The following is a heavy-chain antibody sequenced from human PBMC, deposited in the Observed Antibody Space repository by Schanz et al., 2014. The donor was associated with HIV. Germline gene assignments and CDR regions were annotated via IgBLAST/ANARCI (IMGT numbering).Heavy chain of an antibody. CDR3: ARLWPRGVSRGSTGHFDY. CDR2: ISYDVSNK. V-gene: IGHV3-30*09. D-gene: IGHD3-10*01. J-gene: IGHJ4*02. Sequence: VQLVESGGGVVQPGRSLRLSCAVSGFTFSNYAMHWVRQAPGKGLEWVAVISYDVSNKYYADSVKGRFVISRDNSKNTLYLQMRSLRDEDTAVYYCARLWPRGVSRGSTGHFDYWGQGTQVTVFS. CDR1: GFTFSNYA.